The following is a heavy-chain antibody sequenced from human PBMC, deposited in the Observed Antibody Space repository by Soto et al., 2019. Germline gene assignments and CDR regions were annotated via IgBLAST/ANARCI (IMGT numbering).Heavy chain of an antibody. CDR3: ADMRGQWLPRD. V-gene: IGHV4-39*01. J-gene: IGHJ4*02. D-gene: IGHD6-19*01. CDR1: GGSISDSDYY. CDR2: IYRTGTA. Sequence: QLQLQESGPRLVEPSETLSLTCTVSGGSISDSDYYWAWLRQPPGKGLEWLGTIYRTGTAYYNPSLKSRVTLFVDPSQNQFFLILNSVNAADTAVYFWADMRGQWLPRDWGQGILITVSS.